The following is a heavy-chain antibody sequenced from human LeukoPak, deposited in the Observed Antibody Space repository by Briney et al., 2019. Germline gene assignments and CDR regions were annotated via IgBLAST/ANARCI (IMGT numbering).Heavy chain of an antibody. J-gene: IGHJ3*02. Sequence: GSLRLSCAATEFTFSSHSMNWVRQAPGKGLEWVSSISRSGGSIYYADSLKGRFTISRDNAKNSLYLQMNSLRAEDTAVYFCARSLKVSAALDVFDIWGQGTMVTVSS. V-gene: IGHV3-21*01. CDR1: EFTFSSHS. CDR3: ARSLKVSAALDVFDI. CDR2: ISRSGGSI. D-gene: IGHD2-2*01.